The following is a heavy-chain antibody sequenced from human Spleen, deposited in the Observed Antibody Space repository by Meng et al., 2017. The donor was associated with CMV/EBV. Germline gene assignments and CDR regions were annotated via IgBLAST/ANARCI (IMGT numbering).Heavy chain of an antibody. V-gene: IGHV3-69-1*01. CDR1: GFTFSDYY. Sequence: GESLKISCAASGFTFSDYYMSWIRQAPGKGLEWVSSISSSSTIYYADSVKGRFTISRDNAKNTLYLQMNSLRAEDTAVYYCARGRPAAARYYTMDVWGQGTTVTVSS. CDR2: ISSSSTI. D-gene: IGHD2-2*01. J-gene: IGHJ6*02. CDR3: ARGRPAAARYYTMDV.